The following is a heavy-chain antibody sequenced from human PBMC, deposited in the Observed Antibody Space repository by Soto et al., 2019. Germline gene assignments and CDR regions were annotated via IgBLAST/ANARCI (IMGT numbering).Heavy chain of an antibody. CDR2: IYYSGST. V-gene: IGHV4-31*02. CDR1: GGSISSGGYY. CDR3: ARDRPGGMDV. J-gene: IGHJ6*02. Sequence: SETLSLTCTVSGGSISSGGYYWSWIRQHPGKGLEWIGYIYYSGSTYYNPSLKSRVTISVDTSKNQFSLKLSSVTAADAAVYYCARDRPGGMDVWGQGTTVTVSS.